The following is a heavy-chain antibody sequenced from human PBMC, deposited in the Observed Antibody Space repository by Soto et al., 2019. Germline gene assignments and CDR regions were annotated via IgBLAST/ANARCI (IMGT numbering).Heavy chain of an antibody. D-gene: IGHD2-15*01. V-gene: IGHV1-18*01. Sequence: QVQLVQSGAEVKKPGASVKVSCKASGYTFTSYGISWVRQAPGQGLEWMGWISAYNGNTNYAQKLQGRVTMTTDTSTSTAYMEISSLRSDDPAVYYCAGDCPTCSGGSCHPLDYWGQGTLVTVSS. CDR3: AGDCPTCSGGSCHPLDY. CDR2: ISAYNGNT. J-gene: IGHJ4*02. CDR1: GYTFTSYG.